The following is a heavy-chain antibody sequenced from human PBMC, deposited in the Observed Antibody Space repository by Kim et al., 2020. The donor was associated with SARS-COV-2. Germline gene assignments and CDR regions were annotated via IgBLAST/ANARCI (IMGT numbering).Heavy chain of an antibody. J-gene: IGHJ4*02. CDR3: TRGTMTQWSYYDL. V-gene: IGHV3-49*02. Sequence: EHAASVRDRFTISRDDSKNIAYLQMNSLKTDDTAVYFCTRGTMTQWSYYDLWGQGSLVTVSS. D-gene: IGHD4-17*01.